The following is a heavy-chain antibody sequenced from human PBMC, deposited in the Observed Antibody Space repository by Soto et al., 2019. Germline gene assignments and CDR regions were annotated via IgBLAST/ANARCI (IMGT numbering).Heavy chain of an antibody. J-gene: IGHJ5*01. V-gene: IGHV3-33*01. CDR3: ARDDRVGVQLWFDS. CDR2: IRYDGSNK. D-gene: IGHD1-1*01. Sequence: QVQLVESGGGVVQPGRSLRLSCAASGFTFSSYGMHWVRQAPGKGLEWVAVIRYDGSNKYYADSVKGRFTISRDNSKNTMYLQMNSLRAEDTAVDYCARDDRVGVQLWFDSWGQGTLVTVSS. CDR1: GFTFSSYG.